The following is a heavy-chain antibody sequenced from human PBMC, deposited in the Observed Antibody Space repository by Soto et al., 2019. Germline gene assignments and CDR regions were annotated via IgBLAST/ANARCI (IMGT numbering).Heavy chain of an antibody. CDR1: GFTFGSYG. J-gene: IGHJ4*02. Sequence: PGGSLRLSCAASGFTFGSYGMHWVRQAPGKGLEWVAVISYDGSNKYYADSVKGRFTISRDNSKNTLYLQMNSLRAEDTAVYYCAKGGYSRSRYFDYWGQGTLVTVSS. V-gene: IGHV3-30*18. D-gene: IGHD5-18*01. CDR2: ISYDGSNK. CDR3: AKGGYSRSRYFDY.